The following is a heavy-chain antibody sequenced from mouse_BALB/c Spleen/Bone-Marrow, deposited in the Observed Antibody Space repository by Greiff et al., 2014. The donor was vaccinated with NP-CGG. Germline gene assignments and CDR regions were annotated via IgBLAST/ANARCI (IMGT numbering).Heavy chain of an antibody. CDR1: GFAFSSYD. CDR2: ISSGGGST. Sequence: EVKLQESGGGLVKPGGSLKLSCAASGFAFSSYDMSWVRQTPGKRLEWVAYISSGGGSTYYPDTVKGRFTISRDNSKNTPYLQISSLKSVDPAMYYCAISLYCYSSRPFYAIDYWGQGTSVTVSS. J-gene: IGHJ4*01. V-gene: IGHV5-12-1*01. CDR3: AISLYCYSSRPFYAIDY. D-gene: IGHD1-1*01.